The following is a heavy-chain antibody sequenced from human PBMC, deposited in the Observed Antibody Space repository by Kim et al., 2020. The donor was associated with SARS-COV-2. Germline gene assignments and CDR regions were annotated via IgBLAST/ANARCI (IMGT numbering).Heavy chain of an antibody. J-gene: IGHJ4*02. V-gene: IGHV3-48*04. CDR1: GFSFNTYA. D-gene: IGHD3-22*01. CDR3: ARDAPHYETSGWHFDS. Sequence: GGSLRLSCAASGFSFNTYAMNWVRQAPGKGLEWVSYISSGSVTIYYADSVKGRFTISRDNAKNSLYLQMSSLRAEDTAVYYCARDAPHYETSGWHFDSWGQGTLVTVSS. CDR2: ISSGSVTI.